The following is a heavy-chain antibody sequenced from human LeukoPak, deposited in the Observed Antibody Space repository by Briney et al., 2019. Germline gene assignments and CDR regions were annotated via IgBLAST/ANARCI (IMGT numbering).Heavy chain of an antibody. Sequence: SETLSLTCTVSGGSISSSSHYWDWIRQPPGKGLEWIGSIYYSGSTYYNPSLKSRVTMSVDTSKNQFSLKLSSVTAADTAVYYCAREVAVAGSLMDVWGQGTTVTVSS. CDR2: IYYSGST. J-gene: IGHJ6*02. CDR1: GGSISSSSHY. V-gene: IGHV4-39*07. CDR3: AREVAVAGSLMDV. D-gene: IGHD6-19*01.